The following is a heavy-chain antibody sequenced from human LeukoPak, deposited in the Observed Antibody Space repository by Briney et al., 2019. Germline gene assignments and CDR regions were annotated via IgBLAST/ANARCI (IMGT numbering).Heavy chain of an antibody. J-gene: IGHJ4*02. CDR1: GFTFSDYW. D-gene: IGHD3-9*01. CDR3: TRDLVD. Sequence: PGGSLRLSCAASGFTFSDYWMHWVRHAPGKGLVWVSRINSDGTTTTYADSVKGRFTISKDNAKNTLYLQMRSLRAEDTAVYYCTRDLVDWGQGTLVTVSS. CDR2: INSDGTTT. V-gene: IGHV3-74*03.